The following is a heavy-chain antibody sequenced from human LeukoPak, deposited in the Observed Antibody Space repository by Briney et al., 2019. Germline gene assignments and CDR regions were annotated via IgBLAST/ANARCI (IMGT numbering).Heavy chain of an antibody. CDR1: GFTFSSHA. Sequence: GGSLRLSCVASGFTFSSHAMYWVRQAPGKGLEWVSTISAGPGDTYYADSVKGRFTISRDNSKNTLYLQMNSLRAEDTAVYYCAKPRAPSGDYFDYWGQGTLVTVSS. CDR2: ISAGPGDT. CDR3: AKPRAPSGDYFDY. V-gene: IGHV3-23*01. J-gene: IGHJ4*02. D-gene: IGHD3-10*01.